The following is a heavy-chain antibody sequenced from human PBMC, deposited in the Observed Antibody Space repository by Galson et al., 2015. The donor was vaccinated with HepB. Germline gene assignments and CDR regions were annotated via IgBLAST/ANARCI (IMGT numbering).Heavy chain of an antibody. J-gene: IGHJ4*02. D-gene: IGHD4-17*01. Sequence: SLRLSCAASGFTFSGYWMSWVRQAPGKGLEWVANIKQHGSEKYYVDSVEGRFIISRDNTKNSLYLQMNSLRAEDTAVYYCARDKPTVTPGYYFDYWGPGTLVPVSS. CDR1: GFTFSGYW. CDR2: IKQHGSEK. V-gene: IGHV3-7*01. CDR3: ARDKPTVTPGYYFDY.